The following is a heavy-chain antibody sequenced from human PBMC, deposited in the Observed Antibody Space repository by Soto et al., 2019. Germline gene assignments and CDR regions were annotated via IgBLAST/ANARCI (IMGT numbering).Heavy chain of an antibody. CDR3: ARVSWREKYGMDV. CDR2: ITFNGNTV. Sequence: GGSLRLSCAASGFTFSDSYMSWIRQAPGKGLEWISYITFNGNTVYYAGSLKGRFTISRDNAKNSLYLQMNRLRAEDTAVYYCARVSWREKYGMDVWGQGTTVTVSS. CDR1: GFTFSDSY. V-gene: IGHV3-11*01. J-gene: IGHJ6*02.